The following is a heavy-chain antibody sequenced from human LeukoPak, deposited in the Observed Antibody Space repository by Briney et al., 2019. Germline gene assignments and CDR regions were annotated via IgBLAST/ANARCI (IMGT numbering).Heavy chain of an antibody. CDR3: ARDRGYCSGGSCYSGFDY. Sequence: PGASVKVSCKASGYTFTSYDINWVRQVTGQGLEWTGWMNPKSGNTGYAQKFQGRVTITRNTSISTAYMEVSSLRYEDTAVYYCARDRGYCSGGSCYSGFDYWGQGTLVTVSS. CDR2: MNPKSGNT. CDR1: GYTFTSYD. V-gene: IGHV1-8*03. D-gene: IGHD2-15*01. J-gene: IGHJ4*02.